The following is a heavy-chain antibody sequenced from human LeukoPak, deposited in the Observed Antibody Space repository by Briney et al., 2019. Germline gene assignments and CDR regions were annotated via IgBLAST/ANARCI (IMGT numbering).Heavy chain of an antibody. J-gene: IGHJ4*02. CDR3: ARRLYELLYYFDY. CDR2: ISGSGGST. CDR1: GFTFSSYA. V-gene: IGHV3-23*01. Sequence: GGSLRLSCAASGFTFSSYAMSWVRQAPGKGLEWVSAISGSGGSTYYADSVKGRFTISRDNSKSTLYLQMNSLRAEDTAVYYCARRLYELLYYFDYWGQGTLVTVSS. D-gene: IGHD5/OR15-5a*01.